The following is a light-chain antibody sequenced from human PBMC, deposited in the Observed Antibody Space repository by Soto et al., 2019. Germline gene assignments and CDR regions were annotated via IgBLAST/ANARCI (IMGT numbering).Light chain of an antibody. Sequence: QSALTQPRSVSGSPGQSVTISCTGTSSDVGRYNYVSWYQHHPGKAPKFIMFDVSSRPSGVPDRFSGSKSGNTASLTISGLQAEDEADYYCWSLAVGNTFGVFWGGTKLTVL. CDR1: SSDVGRYNY. J-gene: IGLJ2*01. V-gene: IGLV2-11*01. CDR3: WSLAVGNTFGV. CDR2: DVS.